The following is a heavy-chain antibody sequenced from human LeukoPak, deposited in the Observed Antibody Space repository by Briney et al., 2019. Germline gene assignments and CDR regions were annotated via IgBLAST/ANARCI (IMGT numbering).Heavy chain of an antibody. V-gene: IGHV4-34*01. CDR2: INHSGST. J-gene: IGHJ3*02. Sequence: SETLSLTCAVYGGSFSGYYWSWIRQPPGKGLGWIGEINHSGSTNYNPSLKSRVTISVDTSKNQFSLKLSSVTAADTAVYYCAREVQHYAGSVYDHDAFDIWGQGTMVTVSS. D-gene: IGHD3-22*01. CDR3: AREVQHYAGSVYDHDAFDI. CDR1: GGSFSGYY.